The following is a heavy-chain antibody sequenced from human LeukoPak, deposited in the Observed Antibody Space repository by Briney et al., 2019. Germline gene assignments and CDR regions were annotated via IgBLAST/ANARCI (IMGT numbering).Heavy chain of an antibody. D-gene: IGHD3-22*01. J-gene: IGHJ4*02. CDR3: ARGLDNDSSGYYYVSDY. V-gene: IGHV1-18*04. CDR2: ISAYNGNT. Sequence: ASVKVSCKASGYTFTGYYMHWVRQAPGQGLEWMGWISAYNGNTNYAQKLQGRVTMTTDTSTSTAYMELRSLRSDDTAVYYCARGLDNDSSGYYYVSDYWGQGTLVTVSS. CDR1: GYTFTGYY.